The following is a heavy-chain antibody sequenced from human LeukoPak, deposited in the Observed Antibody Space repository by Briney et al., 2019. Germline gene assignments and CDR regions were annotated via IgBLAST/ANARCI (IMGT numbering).Heavy chain of an antibody. D-gene: IGHD5-12*01. Sequence: PSETLSLACAVYGGSFSGYYWSWIRQPPGKGLEWIGEINHSGSTNYNPSLKSRVTISVDTSKNQFSLKLSSVTAADTAVYYCARGAHIGYDYIDYWGQGTLVTVSS. CDR3: ARGAHIGYDYIDY. CDR1: GGSFSGYY. J-gene: IGHJ4*02. CDR2: INHSGST. V-gene: IGHV4-34*01.